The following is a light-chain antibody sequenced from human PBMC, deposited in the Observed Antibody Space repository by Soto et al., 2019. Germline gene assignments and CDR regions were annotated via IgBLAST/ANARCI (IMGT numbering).Light chain of an antibody. J-gene: IGLJ1*01. CDR2: DVN. Sequence: QSALTQPASVSGSPGQSITISCTGSSSDVGGYDFVSWYQHHPGKAPKLIIYDVNNRPSGLSDRFSGSKSGNTASLTISGLQTEDEADYYCASYKATHTRVFGTGTKVTVL. CDR1: SSDVGGYDF. CDR3: ASYKATHTRV. V-gene: IGLV2-14*01.